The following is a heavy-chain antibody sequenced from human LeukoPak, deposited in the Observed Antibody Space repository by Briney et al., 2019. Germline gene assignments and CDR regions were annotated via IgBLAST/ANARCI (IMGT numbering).Heavy chain of an antibody. D-gene: IGHD1-26*01. J-gene: IGHJ4*02. CDR2: IIPIFGTA. V-gene: IGHV1-69*13. CDR1: GGTFSSYA. Sequence: GASVKVSCKASGGTFSSYAISWVRQAPGQGLEWMGGIIPIFGTANYAQKFQGRVTITADESTSTAYMELSSLRSEDTAVYYCARDVGATPGYFDYWGQGTLVTVSS. CDR3: ARDVGATPGYFDY.